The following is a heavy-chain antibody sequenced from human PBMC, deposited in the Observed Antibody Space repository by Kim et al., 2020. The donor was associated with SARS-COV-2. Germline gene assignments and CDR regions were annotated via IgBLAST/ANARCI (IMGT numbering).Heavy chain of an antibody. CDR2: NK. Sequence: NKRSAQKLQARVSITRDTSATTAYLELSGLRSEDTAVYYCAREAVAGSFDYWGQGTLVTVSS. D-gene: IGHD6-19*01. CDR3: AREAVAGSFDY. V-gene: IGHV1-3*01. J-gene: IGHJ4*02.